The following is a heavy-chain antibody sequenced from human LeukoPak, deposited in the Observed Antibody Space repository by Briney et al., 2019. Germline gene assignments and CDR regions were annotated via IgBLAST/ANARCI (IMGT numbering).Heavy chain of an antibody. D-gene: IGHD3-22*01. J-gene: IGHJ2*01. Sequence: SETLSLTCAVSGGSISSGGYSWSWIRQPPGKGLEWIGYIYHSGNTYYNPSLKSRVTISVDRSKNQFSLKLSSVTAADTAVYYCARDRYDSSGYHWYFDLWGRGTLVTVSS. CDR2: IYHSGNT. CDR3: ARDRYDSSGYHWYFDL. V-gene: IGHV4-30-2*01. CDR1: GGSISSGGYS.